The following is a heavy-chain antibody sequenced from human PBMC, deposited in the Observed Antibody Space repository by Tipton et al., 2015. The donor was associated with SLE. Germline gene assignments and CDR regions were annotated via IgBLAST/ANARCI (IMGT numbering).Heavy chain of an antibody. D-gene: IGHD4-23*01. CDR3: AREGWQLHQTHAFDL. J-gene: IGHJ3*01. CDR1: NDSITGYY. CDR2: MYASGSI. Sequence: TLSLTCTISNDSITGYYWSWIRQPAGKGLEWIGHMYASGSITYNPSLKSRVIMSIDTSQSQFSLKLSSVTAADTAVYYCAREGWQLHQTHAFDLWGQGTMVTVSS. V-gene: IGHV4-4*07.